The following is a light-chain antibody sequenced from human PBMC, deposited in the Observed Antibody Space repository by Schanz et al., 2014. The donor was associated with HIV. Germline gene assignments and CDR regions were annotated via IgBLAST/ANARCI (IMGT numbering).Light chain of an antibody. V-gene: IGLV2-14*03. CDR2: DAI. Sequence: QSVLTQPASVSGSPGQSITISCTGSSGDVGPYDYVSWYQQHPGKAPRLLIYDAINRPPGVSDRFSGSRSGDMASLIISGLQPDDEADYYCCSFTSRRTLFGGGTKVTVL. J-gene: IGLJ2*01. CDR1: SGDVGPYDY. CDR3: CSFTSRRTL.